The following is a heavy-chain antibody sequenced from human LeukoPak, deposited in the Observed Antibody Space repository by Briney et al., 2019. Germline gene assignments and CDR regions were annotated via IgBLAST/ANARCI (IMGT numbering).Heavy chain of an antibody. CDR2: IKQDGSEK. V-gene: IGHV3-7*03. D-gene: IGHD3-3*01. CDR1: GFTFSSYW. Sequence: GGSLRPSCAASGFTFSSYWMSWVRQDPGKGREWVANIKQDGSEKYYVDSVKGRFTISRDNAKNSLYLQMNSLRAEDTAVYYCARVRLSLTIFGVVTTTFDYWGQGTLVTVSS. CDR3: ARVRLSLTIFGVVTTTFDY. J-gene: IGHJ4*02.